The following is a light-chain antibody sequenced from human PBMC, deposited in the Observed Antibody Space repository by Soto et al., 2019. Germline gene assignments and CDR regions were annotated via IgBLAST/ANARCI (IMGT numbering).Light chain of an antibody. CDR1: QNINTY. V-gene: IGKV1-39*01. Sequence: DIPMTQSPSSLSASVGDRVTITCRASQNINTYLNWCQQKPGKAPNLLIYSASSLKSGVPSRFSGSGSGTDFTLTISSLQPEDFAAYYCQQSYSTPYTFGQGTKLEMK. CDR3: QQSYSTPYT. J-gene: IGKJ2*01. CDR2: SAS.